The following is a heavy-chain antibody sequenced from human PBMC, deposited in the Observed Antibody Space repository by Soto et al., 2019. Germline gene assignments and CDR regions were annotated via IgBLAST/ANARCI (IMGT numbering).Heavy chain of an antibody. CDR3: ARAIQIERGERRYYYYYYGMDV. D-gene: IGHD1-1*01. J-gene: IGHJ6*02. Sequence: SETLSLTCTVSGGSISSYYWSWIRQPPGKGLEWIGYIYYSGSTNYNPSLKSRVTISVDTSKNQFSLKLSSVTAADTAVYYCARAIQIERGERRYYYYYYGMDVWGQGTTVTVSS. CDR2: IYYSGST. V-gene: IGHV4-59*01. CDR1: GGSISSYY.